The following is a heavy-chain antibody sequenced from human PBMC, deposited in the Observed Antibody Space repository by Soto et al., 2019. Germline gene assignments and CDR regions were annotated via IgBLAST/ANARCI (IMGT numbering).Heavy chain of an antibody. CDR3: AKATKNGGWFNHFGS. V-gene: IGHV3-23*01. D-gene: IGHD6-19*01. CDR1: GFSFVNYA. CDR2: LSGSGTST. J-gene: IGHJ4*02. Sequence: GGSLRLSCAASGFSFVNYAMNWVRQAPGKGLEWVSGLSGSGTSTYYADSVKGRFTISRDNSRDTLFLQMNSLTADDTAVYYCAKATKNGGWFNHFGSWGQGARVTVSS.